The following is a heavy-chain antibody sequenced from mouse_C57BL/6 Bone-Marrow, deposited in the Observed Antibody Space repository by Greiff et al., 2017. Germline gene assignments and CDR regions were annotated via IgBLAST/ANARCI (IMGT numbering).Heavy chain of an antibody. J-gene: IGHJ3*01. CDR2: IDPSDSYT. Sequence: QVQLQQPGAELVRPGTSVKLSCKASGYTFTSYWMHWVKQRPGQGLEWIGVIDPSDSYTNYTQKFKGKATLTVDTSSSTAYMQLSSLTSEDSAVYYCAPLLWLRRGFAYWGQGTLVTVSA. CDR1: GYTFTSYW. V-gene: IGHV1-59*01. D-gene: IGHD2-2*01. CDR3: APLLWLRRGFAY.